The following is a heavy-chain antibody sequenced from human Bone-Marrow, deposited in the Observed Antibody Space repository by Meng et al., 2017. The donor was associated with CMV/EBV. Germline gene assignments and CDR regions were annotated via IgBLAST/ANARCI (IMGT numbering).Heavy chain of an antibody. J-gene: IGHJ4*02. Sequence: GESLKISCAASGFTFSDHYMDWVRQAPGKGLEWVGRTRNKANSYTTEYAASVKGRFIVSRDESKNSLYLQMNSLKTEDTAVYYCARSCSRTSCYTGDYWGQGTLVTFYS. V-gene: IGHV3-72*01. D-gene: IGHD2-2*02. CDR2: TRNKANSYTT. CDR1: GFTFSDHY. CDR3: ARSCSRTSCYTGDY.